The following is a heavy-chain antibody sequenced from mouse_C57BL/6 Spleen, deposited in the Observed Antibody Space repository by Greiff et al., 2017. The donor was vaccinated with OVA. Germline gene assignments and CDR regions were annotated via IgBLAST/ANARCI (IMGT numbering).Heavy chain of an antibody. CDR1: GFNIKDDY. CDR3: TTPTGAWFAY. J-gene: IGHJ3*01. D-gene: IGHD2-10*01. V-gene: IGHV14-4*01. CDR2: IDPENGDT. Sequence: DVKLQESGAELVRPGASVKLSCTASGFNIKDDYMHWVKQRPEQGLEWIGWIDPENGDTEYASKFQGKATITADTSSNTAYLQLSSLTSEDTAVYYCTTPTGAWFAYWGQGTLVTVSA.